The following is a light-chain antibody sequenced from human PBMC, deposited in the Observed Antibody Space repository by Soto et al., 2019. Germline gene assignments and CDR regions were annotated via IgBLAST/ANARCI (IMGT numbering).Light chain of an antibody. CDR2: DVS. CDR1: SSDVGGYNY. CDR3: CSYAGSYRV. V-gene: IGLV2-11*01. J-gene: IGLJ1*01. Sequence: QPVRTQARSVSGAHLGAVRLFCTETSSDVGGYNYVSWYQQHPGKAPKLMVYDVSKRPSGGPDRFSGSKSGNTASLTISGLQAEDEADYYCCSYAGSYRVFGTGTKVTVL.